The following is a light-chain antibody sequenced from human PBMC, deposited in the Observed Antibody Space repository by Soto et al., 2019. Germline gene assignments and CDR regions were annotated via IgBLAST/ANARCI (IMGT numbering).Light chain of an antibody. CDR1: SSNIGAGYD. CDR3: QSYDNSLTGFYI. V-gene: IGLV1-40*01. J-gene: IGLJ1*01. Sequence: QSVLTQPPSVSGAPGQRVTISCTGSSSNIGAGYDVHWYQQLPGTAPKVLIYYNTNRPSGVPDRFSGSKSGTSASLAITGLQAEYAAYYYCQSYDNSLTGFYIFGTGTKLTVL. CDR2: YNT.